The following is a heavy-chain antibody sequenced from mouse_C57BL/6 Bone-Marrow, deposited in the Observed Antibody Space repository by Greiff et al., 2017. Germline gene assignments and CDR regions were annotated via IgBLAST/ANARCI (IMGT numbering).Heavy chain of an antibody. Sequence: EVKLMESGPGLAKPSQTLSLTCSVTGYSITSAYWNWIRKFPGNKLEYMGYISYSGSTYYNPSLKSRISITRDTSKNQYYLQLNSVTTEDTSTYYCARIYDGYVDYWGQGTSVTVSS. D-gene: IGHD2-3*01. CDR2: ISYSGST. CDR1: GYSITSAY. CDR3: ARIYDGYVDY. V-gene: IGHV3-8*01. J-gene: IGHJ4*01.